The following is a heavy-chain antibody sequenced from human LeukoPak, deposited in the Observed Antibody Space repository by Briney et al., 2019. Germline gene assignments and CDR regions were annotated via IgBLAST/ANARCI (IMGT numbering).Heavy chain of an antibody. D-gene: IGHD6-25*01. CDR2: IRYDGTNK. CDR3: AKDVVTGSGPFDY. CDR1: GFTFTYYA. Sequence: GGSLRLSCAASGFTFTYYAIHWVRQAPGKGLEWVAFIRYDGTNKNYADSVKGRFTISRDNSKNTLYLQMNSLRAEDTAVYYCAKDVVTGSGPFDYWGQGTLVTVSS. V-gene: IGHV3-30*02. J-gene: IGHJ4*02.